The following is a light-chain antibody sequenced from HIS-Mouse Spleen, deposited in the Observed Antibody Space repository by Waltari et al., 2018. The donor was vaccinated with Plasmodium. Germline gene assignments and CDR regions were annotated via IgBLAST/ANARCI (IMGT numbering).Light chain of an antibody. Sequence: SYELTQPPTVSVSPGQTARITCPGDALPNKYAYWYQPKSGQAPVLVIYEDRKRPAGIPERFSGSSSGTMATWTISGAQVEDEADYDCYATDSSVNHRVFGGGTKLTVL. CDR1: ALPNKY. CDR2: EDR. CDR3: YATDSSVNHRV. V-gene: IGLV3-10*01. J-gene: IGLJ3*02.